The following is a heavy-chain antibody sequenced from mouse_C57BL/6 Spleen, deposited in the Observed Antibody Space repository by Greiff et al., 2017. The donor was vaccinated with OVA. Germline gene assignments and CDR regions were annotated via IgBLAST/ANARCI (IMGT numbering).Heavy chain of an antibody. CDR3: ARGGTVVGYFDY. CDR1: GYSITSGYY. V-gene: IGHV3-6*01. CDR2: ISYDGSN. Sequence: EVQRVESGPGLVKPSQSLSLTCSVTGYSITSGYYWNWIRQFPGNKLEWMGYISYDGSNNYNPSLKNRISITRDTSKNQFFLKLNSVTTEDTATYYCARGGTVVGYFDYWGQGTTLTVSS. D-gene: IGHD1-1*01. J-gene: IGHJ2*01.